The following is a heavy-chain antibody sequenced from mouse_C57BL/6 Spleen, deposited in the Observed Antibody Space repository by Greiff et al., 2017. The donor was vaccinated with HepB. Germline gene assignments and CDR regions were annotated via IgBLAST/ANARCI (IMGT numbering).Heavy chain of an antibody. CDR1: GYAFSSYW. V-gene: IGHV1-80*01. CDR2: IYPGDGDT. J-gene: IGHJ1*03. Sequence: QVQLQQSGAELVKPGASVKISCKASGYAFSSYWMNWVKQRPGKGLEWIGQIYPGDGDTNYNGKFKGKATLTADKSSSTAYMQLSSLTSEDSAVYFCARLTGGAYWYFDVWGTGTTVTVSS. CDR3: ARLTGGAYWYFDV. D-gene: IGHD4-1*01.